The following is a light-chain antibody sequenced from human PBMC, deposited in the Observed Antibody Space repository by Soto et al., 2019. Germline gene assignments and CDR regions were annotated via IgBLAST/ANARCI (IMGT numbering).Light chain of an antibody. CDR1: QGISSY. CDR3: QQLNSYPLT. Sequence: IQLTKSPSSLSASVGDRVTITYRASQGISSYLAWYQQKPRKAPKLLIYAASTLQSGVPSRFSGSGSGTDFTLTISSLQPEDFATYYCQQLNSYPLTFGGGTKVDIK. J-gene: IGKJ4*01. CDR2: AAS. V-gene: IGKV1-9*01.